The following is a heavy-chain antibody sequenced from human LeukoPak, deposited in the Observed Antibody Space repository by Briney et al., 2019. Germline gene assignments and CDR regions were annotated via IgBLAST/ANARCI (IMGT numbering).Heavy chain of an antibody. V-gene: IGHV3-30*18. Sequence: GGSLRLSCAASGFTFSDSGIHWVRQVPGKGLEWVAVISYDGRNKHYADSVKGRFTISRDNSKNTLYLQMNSLTAEDTAMYYCAKDAQVRGVINGFDYWGQGTLVTVSS. D-gene: IGHD3-10*01. CDR2: ISYDGRNK. J-gene: IGHJ4*02. CDR3: AKDAQVRGVINGFDY. CDR1: GFTFSDSG.